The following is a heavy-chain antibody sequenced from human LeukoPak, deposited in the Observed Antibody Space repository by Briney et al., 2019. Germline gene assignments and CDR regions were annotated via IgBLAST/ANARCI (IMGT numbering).Heavy chain of an antibody. CDR2: IYTSGST. J-gene: IGHJ4*02. Sequence: SETLSLTCSVSGGSFDSKYWSWIRQPPGKGLEWIGYIYTSGSTNFNPSLRSRVAMSIDPSKNQFSLKAYSVTAADTAVYYCARLSETPAFYPGGRYLYLAYWGQGAQVTVSS. D-gene: IGHD2-8*02. CDR3: ARLSETPAFYPGGRYLYLAY. CDR1: GGSFDSKY. V-gene: IGHV4-4*09.